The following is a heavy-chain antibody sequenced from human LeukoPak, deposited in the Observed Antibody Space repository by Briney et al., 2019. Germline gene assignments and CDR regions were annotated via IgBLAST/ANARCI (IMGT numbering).Heavy chain of an antibody. J-gene: IGHJ5*02. CDR3: AGSYSSGWNNWFDP. CDR2: IYYSGST. D-gene: IGHD6-19*01. Sequence: SETPSLTRTVSGGSISSSSYYWGWIRQPPGKGLEWIGSIYYSGSTYYNPSLKSRVTISVDTSKNQFSLKLSSVTAADTAVYYCAGSYSSGWNNWFDPWRQGTLVTASS. V-gene: IGHV4-39*05. CDR1: GGSISSSSYY.